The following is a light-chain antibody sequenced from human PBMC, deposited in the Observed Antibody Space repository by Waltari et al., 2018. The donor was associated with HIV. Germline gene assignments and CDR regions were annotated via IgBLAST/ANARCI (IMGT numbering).Light chain of an antibody. J-gene: IGLJ2*01. CDR2: DNN. CDR1: RSNVGNNF. CDR3: GTWDNSLKTVV. Sequence: QSVLTQPPSVSAAPGQTVSISCSGFRSNVGNNFVSWYHQVPEKAPKLLIFDNNKRPSGISDRVAGSKSATSATLAITGLQTGDEGDYYCGTWDNSLKTVVFGGGTKVTVL. V-gene: IGLV1-51*01.